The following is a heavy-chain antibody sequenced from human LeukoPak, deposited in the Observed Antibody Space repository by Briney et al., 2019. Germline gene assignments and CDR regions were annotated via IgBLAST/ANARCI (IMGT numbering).Heavy chain of an antibody. CDR3: TRDFWTDY. V-gene: IGHV3-74*01. J-gene: IGHJ4*02. D-gene: IGHD3/OR15-3a*01. CDR2: MNSDGSSS. Sequence: GGSLRLSCVASGFTFSSFWMHWVRQAPGKGLVWVSRMNSDGSSSIYADSVKGRFTISRDNAKNTLYLQMNSLRAEDTAVYYCTRDFWTDYWGQGTLVTVSS. CDR1: GFTFSSFW.